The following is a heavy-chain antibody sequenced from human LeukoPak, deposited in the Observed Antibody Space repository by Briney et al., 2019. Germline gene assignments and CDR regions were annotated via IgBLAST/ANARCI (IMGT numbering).Heavy chain of an antibody. CDR1: GFTFSSYS. J-gene: IGHJ5*02. CDR2: ISSSSSTI. D-gene: IGHD3-16*01. CDR3: ATQGGEPLAP. Sequence: GGSLRLSCAASGFTFSSYSMNWVRQAPGKGLEWVSYISSSSSTIYYADSVKGRFTISRDNAKNSLYLQMNSLRAEDTAVYYCATQGGEPLAPWGQGTLVTVSS. V-gene: IGHV3-48*01.